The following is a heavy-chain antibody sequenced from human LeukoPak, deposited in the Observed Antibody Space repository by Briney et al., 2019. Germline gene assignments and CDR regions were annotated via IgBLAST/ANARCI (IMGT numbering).Heavy chain of an antibody. CDR3: ARVFDSGSQAYFYYMDV. J-gene: IGHJ6*03. CDR1: GGSIRGYY. Sequence: PSETLSLTCKVSGGSIRGYYWSWIRQPPGKGLEWIGYIYSSGSTNYNPSLKSRVTMSVDTSKNQFSLKVSSVTAADTAVYYCARVFDSGSQAYFYYMDVWGKGTTVTIFS. D-gene: IGHD3-10*01. V-gene: IGHV4-59*01. CDR2: IYSSGST.